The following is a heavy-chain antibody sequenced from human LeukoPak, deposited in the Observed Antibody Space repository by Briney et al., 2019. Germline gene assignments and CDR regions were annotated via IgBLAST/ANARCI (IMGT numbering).Heavy chain of an antibody. V-gene: IGHV4-59*01. D-gene: IGHD3-10*01. CDR2: IYYSGST. J-gene: IGHJ3*02. CDR3: ARDEVGVPGAFAI. CDR1: GGSISTYY. Sequence: SETLSLTCTVSGGSISTYYWSWIRQPPGKGLEWIGYIYYSGSTKYNPSLKSRVTISLDTPKNQVSLKLSSATAADTAVYFCARDEVGVPGAFAIWGQGTMVTVSS.